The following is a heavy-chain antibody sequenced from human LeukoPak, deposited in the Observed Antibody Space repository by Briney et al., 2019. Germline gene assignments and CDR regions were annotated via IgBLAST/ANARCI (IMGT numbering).Heavy chain of an antibody. V-gene: IGHV1-69*06. CDR3: ARADRYYYDSSGPLGP. Sequence: SVKVSCKASGGSFSNFGISWVRQAPGQGLEWMGGILPVSNTANNAQNFQGRVAFTADTSTGTAYMELSSLRSEDTAVYYCARADRYYYDSSGPLGPWGQGTLVTVSS. J-gene: IGHJ5*02. CDR1: GGSFSNFG. CDR2: ILPVSNTA. D-gene: IGHD3-22*01.